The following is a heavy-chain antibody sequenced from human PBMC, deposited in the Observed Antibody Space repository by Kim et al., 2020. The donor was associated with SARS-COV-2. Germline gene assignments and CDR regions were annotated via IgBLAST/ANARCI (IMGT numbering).Heavy chain of an antibody. D-gene: IGHD3-3*01. J-gene: IGHJ6*02. Sequence: GGSLRLSCVASGFTFSSYAMSWVRQAPGKGLEWVSAISGSGGSTYYADSVKGRFTISRDNSKNTLYLQMNSLRAEDTAVYYCAKGNYDFWSGYYTGGDYGMDVWGQGTTVTVSS. V-gene: IGHV3-23*01. CDR3: AKGNYDFWSGYYTGGDYGMDV. CDR2: ISGSGGST. CDR1: GFTFSSYA.